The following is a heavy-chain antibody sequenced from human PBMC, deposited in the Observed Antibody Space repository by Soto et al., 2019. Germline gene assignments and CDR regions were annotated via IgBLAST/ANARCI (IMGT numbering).Heavy chain of an antibody. CDR1: GDSIISQSHW. V-gene: IGHV4-4*02. D-gene: IGHD3-16*01. Sequence: QVQLQESGPGLVKPSGTLFLTGVVSGDSIISQSHWWSWVRQSPGKGLEWMGEIHHSGSTNYNPSLKSRVTMSVDNRKNQFSLQMTSVTAADTAVYYCARGIDYRWADWGQGSLVIVSS. CDR2: IHHSGST. CDR3: ARGIDYRWAD. J-gene: IGHJ4*02.